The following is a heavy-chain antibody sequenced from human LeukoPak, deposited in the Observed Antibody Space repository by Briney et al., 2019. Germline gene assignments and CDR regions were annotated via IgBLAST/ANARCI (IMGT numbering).Heavy chain of an antibody. CDR1: GFTFSSNY. V-gene: IGHV3-53*04. Sequence: GGSLRLSCAASGFTFSSNYMSWVRQAPGKGLEWVSVIYSGGSTYYADSVKGRFTISRHNSKNTLYLQMNSLRAEDTAVYYCASNDPYYYYGMDVWGQGTTVTVSS. D-gene: IGHD1-1*01. CDR3: ASNDPYYYYGMDV. CDR2: IYSGGST. J-gene: IGHJ6*02.